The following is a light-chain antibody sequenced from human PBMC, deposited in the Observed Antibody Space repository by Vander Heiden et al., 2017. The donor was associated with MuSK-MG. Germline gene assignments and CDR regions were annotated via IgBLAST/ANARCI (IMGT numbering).Light chain of an antibody. Sequence: DIQLTQSPSFLSASVGDRVTITCRASQGISSYLAWYQQKPGKAPKLLIYAASTLQSGVPSRSSGSGSGTEFTLTISSLQPEDFATYYCQQLNSYLPLTFGGGTKVEIK. CDR3: QQLNSYLPLT. CDR2: AAS. CDR1: QGISSY. V-gene: IGKV1-9*01. J-gene: IGKJ4*01.